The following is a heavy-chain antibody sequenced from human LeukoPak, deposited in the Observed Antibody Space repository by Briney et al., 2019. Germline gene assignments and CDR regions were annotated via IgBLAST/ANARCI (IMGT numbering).Heavy chain of an antibody. Sequence: GSLRLSCAASGFAFSTYTMNWVRQAPGKGLEWISCINSASSDIYYADSVWGRFTISRDNAKNSLYLQMNSLRAEVTGVYYCARDRYPLGSYAPPFDYWGQGILVTVSS. CDR3: ARDRYPLGSYAPPFDY. CDR1: GFAFSTYT. CDR2: INSASSDI. V-gene: IGHV3-21*01. J-gene: IGHJ4*02. D-gene: IGHD3-16*01.